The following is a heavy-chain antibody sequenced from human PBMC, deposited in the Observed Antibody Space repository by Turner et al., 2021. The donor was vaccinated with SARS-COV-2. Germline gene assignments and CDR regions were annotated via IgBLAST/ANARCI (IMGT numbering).Heavy chain of an antibody. CDR2: ISSSSSYI. J-gene: IGHJ6*02. V-gene: IGHV3-21*01. D-gene: IGHD2-2*01. Sequence: EVQLVESGGGLVKPGGSLRLSCAASGFTFRSYSMNWVRQAPGKGLEWVSSISSSSSYIYYADEVKGRFTISRDNAKNSLYLKMNSLRAEDTAVYYCARDHRPVVVPAAKRAGSYYYGMDVWGQGTTVTVSS. CDR3: ARDHRPVVVPAAKRAGSYYYGMDV. CDR1: GFTFRSYS.